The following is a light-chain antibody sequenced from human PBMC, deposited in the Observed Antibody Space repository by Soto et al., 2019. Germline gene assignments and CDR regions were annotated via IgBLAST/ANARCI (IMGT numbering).Light chain of an antibody. J-gene: IGLJ2*01. CDR1: VSEVAGYTY. CDR3: SSFTSTSGL. V-gene: IGLV2-14*03. Sequence: QSALTQPASVSGSPGQSITISCTGAVSEVAGYTYVSWYQQLPGKGPKVIIYDVSNRPSGVSNRFSGSKSGTTASLTISGLQAEDEADYYCSSFTSTSGLFGGGTQLTVL. CDR2: DVS.